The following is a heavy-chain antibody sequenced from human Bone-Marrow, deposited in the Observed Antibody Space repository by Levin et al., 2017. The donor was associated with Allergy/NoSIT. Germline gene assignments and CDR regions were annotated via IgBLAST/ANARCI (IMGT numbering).Heavy chain of an antibody. CDR3: AKDINRYYDNVGYVNLFES. CDR1: GFRFHDYA. J-gene: IGHJ4*02. V-gene: IGHV3-9*01. Sequence: GGSLRLSCVASGFRFHDYAMHWVRQAPGKGLQWVSGITSKGDIIGYADSVQGRFTISRDNAKNSLYLQMSSLRAEDTALYYCAKDINRYYDNVGYVNLFESWGQGTLVIVSS. CDR2: ITSKGDII. D-gene: IGHD3-22*01.